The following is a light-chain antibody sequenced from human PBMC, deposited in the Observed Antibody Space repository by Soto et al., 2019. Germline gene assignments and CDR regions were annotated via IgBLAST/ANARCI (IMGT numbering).Light chain of an antibody. CDR1: ESVTSNY. J-gene: IGKJ1*01. CDR2: IAS. V-gene: IGKV3-20*01. Sequence: EIVLTQSPGTLSLFPGERATLSCRATESVTSNYLAWYQQKPGQAPRLLIYIASSRATGIPDRFSGSGSGTDFTLTISRLDTEDFAVYYCQQYGTSPWTFGQGTKVEIK. CDR3: QQYGTSPWT.